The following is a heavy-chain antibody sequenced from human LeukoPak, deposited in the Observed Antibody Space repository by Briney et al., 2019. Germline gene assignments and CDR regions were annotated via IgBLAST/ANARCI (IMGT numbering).Heavy chain of an antibody. CDR1: GFTFSSYW. CDR2: INSDGSST. V-gene: IGHV3-74*01. D-gene: IGHD5-18*01. Sequence: TGGSLRLSCAASGFTFSSYWMHWVRQAPGKGLVWVSRINSDGSSTSYADSVKGRFTISRDNAKTTLYLQMNSLRAGDTAVYYCAGGGFSYGLGPDYRGQGTLVTVSS. CDR3: AGGGFSYGLGPDY. J-gene: IGHJ4*02.